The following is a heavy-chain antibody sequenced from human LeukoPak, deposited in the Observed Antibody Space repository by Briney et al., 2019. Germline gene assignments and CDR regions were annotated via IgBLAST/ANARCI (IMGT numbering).Heavy chain of an antibody. J-gene: IGHJ4*02. V-gene: IGHV4-4*09. CDR2: IYSSGST. CDR1: GGSISTYS. D-gene: IGHD3-10*01. Sequence: SETLSLTCTVSGGSISTYSWNWIRQPPGKGLEWIGYIYSSGSTKYNPSLESRVSMSVDTSKNQFSLNLRSVTAADTAVYYCARGHGSGSLDYWGQGSLVTVSS. CDR3: ARGHGSGSLDY.